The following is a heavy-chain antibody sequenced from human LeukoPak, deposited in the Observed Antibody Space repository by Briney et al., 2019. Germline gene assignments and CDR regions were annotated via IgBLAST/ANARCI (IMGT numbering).Heavy chain of an antibody. J-gene: IGHJ4*02. D-gene: IGHD3-22*01. CDR1: GDSVSSDYL. V-gene: IGHV4-38-2*02. Sequence: PSETLSLTCTVSGDSVSSDYLWGWVRQPPGKGLEWIGSMYHSGGTYYNPSLKSRVTISIDTSKNLFSLRLSSVTAADTAVYYCVRRKADSSGYYYVDFWGQGTLVTVSS. CDR2: MYHSGGT. CDR3: VRRKADSSGYYYVDF.